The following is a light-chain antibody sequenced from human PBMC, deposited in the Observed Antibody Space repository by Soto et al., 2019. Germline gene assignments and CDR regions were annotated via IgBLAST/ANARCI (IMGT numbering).Light chain of an antibody. CDR1: QSVSSN. J-gene: IGKJ1*01. CDR3: QQYGSIPWT. CDR2: DAS. V-gene: IGKV3-20*01. Sequence: EIVMTQSPATRSVSPGERATLSCRASQSVSSNLAWYQQKPGQAPRLLIYDASSRATGIPDRFSGSVSGTDFTLTISRLEPEDFAVYYCQQYGSIPWTFGQGTKVDIK.